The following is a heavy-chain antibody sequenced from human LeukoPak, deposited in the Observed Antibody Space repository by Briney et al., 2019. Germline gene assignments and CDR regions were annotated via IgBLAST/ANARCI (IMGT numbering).Heavy chain of an antibody. CDR2: INYSGST. V-gene: IGHV4-59*01. CDR3: ASGPEDYDSSGYYNWYFDL. Sequence: SETLSLTCTVSGGSISSYYWSWIRQPPGKGLEWIGYINYSGSTNYNPSLKSRVTISVDTSKNQFSLKLSSVTAADTAVYYCASGPEDYDSSGYYNWYFDLWGRGTLVTVSS. J-gene: IGHJ2*01. CDR1: GGSISSYY. D-gene: IGHD3-22*01.